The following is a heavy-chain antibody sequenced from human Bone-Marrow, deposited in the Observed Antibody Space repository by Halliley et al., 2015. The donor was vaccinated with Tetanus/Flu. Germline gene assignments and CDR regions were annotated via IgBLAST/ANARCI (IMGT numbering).Heavy chain of an antibody. V-gene: IGHV4-59*08. J-gene: IGHJ4*02. CDR3: ARHNFAGDGQPFDF. Sequence: MGNTHNRGATTHTPSLKGRATISLDPSKNQFPLGLPSVPAADTAIYYCARHNFAGDGQPFDFWGQGTLVTVSS. D-gene: IGHD2-21*01. CDR2: THNRGAT.